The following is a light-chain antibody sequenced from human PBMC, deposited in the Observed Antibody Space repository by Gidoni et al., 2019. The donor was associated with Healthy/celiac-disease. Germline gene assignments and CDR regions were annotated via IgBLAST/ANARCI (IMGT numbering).Light chain of an antibody. V-gene: IGLV2-23*03. CDR3: CSYAGSSTFYVV. J-gene: IGLJ2*01. CDR1: SSDVGSYNL. Sequence: QSALTQPASVSGSPGPSITISCTGTSSDVGSYNLVSWYQQHPGKAPKRLIYEGSKRPSGVSNRFSGSKSGNTASLTISGLQAEDEADYYCCSYAGSSTFYVVFGGGTKLTVL. CDR2: EGS.